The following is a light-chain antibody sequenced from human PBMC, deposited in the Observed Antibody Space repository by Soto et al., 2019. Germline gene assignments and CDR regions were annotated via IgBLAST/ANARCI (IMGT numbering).Light chain of an antibody. CDR3: SSYTISSTVV. CDR1: SSDVGAYNY. V-gene: IGLV2-14*03. Sequence: QSALTQPASVSGPPGQSITISCTGTSSDVGAYNYVSWYQHHPGKAPKLMIYDVGNRPSGVSNRFSGSKSGNTASLTISGLQAEDEADYYCSSYTISSTVVFGGGTKLTVL. CDR2: DVG. J-gene: IGLJ2*01.